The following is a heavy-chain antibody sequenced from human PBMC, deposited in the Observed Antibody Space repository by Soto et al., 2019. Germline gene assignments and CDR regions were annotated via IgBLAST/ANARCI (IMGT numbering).Heavy chain of an antibody. CDR2: IYYSGST. CDR3: ASGYYYGSGSYPPQNYFDY. CDR1: GGSISSYY. D-gene: IGHD3-10*01. J-gene: IGHJ4*02. V-gene: IGHV4-59*01. Sequence: SETLSLTCTVSGGSISSYYWSWIRQHQGKGLEWIGYIYYSGSTNYNPSLKSRVTISVDTSKNQFSLKLSSVTAADTAVYYCASGYYYGSGSYPPQNYFDYWGQGTLVTVSS.